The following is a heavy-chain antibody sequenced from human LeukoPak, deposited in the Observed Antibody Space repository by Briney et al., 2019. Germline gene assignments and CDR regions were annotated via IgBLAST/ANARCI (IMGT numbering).Heavy chain of an antibody. CDR2: IWDDGSSK. CDR3: AKPTRGSGSFLIDF. Sequence: TGGSLRLSCAASGFTFSSHGMHWARQAPGKGLEWVAVIWDDGSSKYYGDSVKGRFTISRDNSKNTLYLQMNSLRAEDTAVYYCAKPTRGSGSFLIDFWGQGTLVTVSS. D-gene: IGHD1-26*01. CDR1: GFTFSSHG. V-gene: IGHV3-33*06. J-gene: IGHJ4*02.